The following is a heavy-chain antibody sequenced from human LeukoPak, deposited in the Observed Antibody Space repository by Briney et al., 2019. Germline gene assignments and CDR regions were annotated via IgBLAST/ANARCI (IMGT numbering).Heavy chain of an antibody. CDR2: ITADNGNT. V-gene: IGHV1-18*01. CDR1: GYTFTTYN. Sequence: GASVKVSCKASGYTFTTYNINWVRQAPGQGLEWMGWITADNGNTNYAQKFQGRVTMTTDTSTGTAYMELRSLRSDDTAVYYCATSPELRGYYYYMDVWGKGTTVTVSS. D-gene: IGHD1-7*01. CDR3: ATSPELRGYYYYMDV. J-gene: IGHJ6*03.